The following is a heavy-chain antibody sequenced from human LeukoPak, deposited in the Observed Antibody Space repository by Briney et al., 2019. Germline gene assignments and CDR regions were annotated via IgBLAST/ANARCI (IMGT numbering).Heavy chain of an antibody. J-gene: IGHJ4*02. CDR3: AREQLGYCSSTSCPLDY. D-gene: IGHD2-2*01. V-gene: IGHV1-24*01. CDR1: GYTLTELS. CDR2: FDPEDGET. Sequence: GASVKVSCKVSGYTLTELSMHWVRQAPGKGLGWMGGFDPEDGETIYAQKFQGRVTMNEHKSTDTAYMGLRSLRSDDTAVYYCAREQLGYCSSTSCPLDYWGQGTLVAVSS.